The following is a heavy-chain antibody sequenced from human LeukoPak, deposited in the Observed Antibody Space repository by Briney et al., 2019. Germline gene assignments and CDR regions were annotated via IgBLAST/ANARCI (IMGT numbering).Heavy chain of an antibody. CDR3: ARERGDSSGYYWSYYFDY. D-gene: IGHD3-22*01. Sequence: SQTLSLTCAISGDSVSSNSAAWNWIRQSPSRGLEWLGRTYYRSKWYNDYAVSVKSRITINPDTSKSQFSLQLNSVTPEDTAVYYCARERGDSSGYYWSYYFDYWGQGTLVTVSS. V-gene: IGHV6-1*01. CDR1: GDSVSSNSAA. CDR2: TYYRSKWYN. J-gene: IGHJ4*02.